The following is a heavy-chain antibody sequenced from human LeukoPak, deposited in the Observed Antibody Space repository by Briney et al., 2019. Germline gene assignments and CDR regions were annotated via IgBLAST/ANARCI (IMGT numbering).Heavy chain of an antibody. J-gene: IGHJ4*02. CDR2: IYHSGST. CDR3: ARRPTGIDY. V-gene: IGHV4-30-2*01. Sequence: SQTLSLTCAVSGGSISSGGYSWSWIRQPPGKGLEWIGYIYHSGSTYYNPSLKSRVTISVDRSKNQFSLKLSSVTAADTAVYYCARRPTGIDYWGQGTLVTVSS. CDR1: GGSISSGGYS. D-gene: IGHD4-17*01.